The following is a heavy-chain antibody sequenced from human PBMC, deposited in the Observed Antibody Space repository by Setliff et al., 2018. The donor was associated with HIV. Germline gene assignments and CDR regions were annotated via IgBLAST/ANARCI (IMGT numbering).Heavy chain of an antibody. Sequence: LRLSCAASGFTFGSYSMNWVRQAPGKGLEWVSSISSSSSYIYYADSVKGRFTISRDNSKNTLYLQMNSLRAEDTAVYYCAKDPYPHLDWFDPWGQGTLVTVSS. CDR1: GFTFGSYS. J-gene: IGHJ5*02. CDR2: ISSSSSYI. CDR3: AKDPYPHLDWFDP. V-gene: IGHV3-21*04.